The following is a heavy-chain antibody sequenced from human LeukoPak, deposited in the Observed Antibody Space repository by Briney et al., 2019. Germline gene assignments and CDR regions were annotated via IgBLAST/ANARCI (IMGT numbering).Heavy chain of an antibody. D-gene: IGHD2-2*01. Sequence: GGSLRLSCAASGFTFSSYAMSWVRQAPGKGLEWVSAISGSGGSTYYADSVKGRFTISRDNSKNALYLQMNSLRAEDTAVYYCACNGGVVVVPAAPNDYWGQGTLVTVSS. V-gene: IGHV3-23*01. CDR3: ACNGGVVVVPAAPNDY. CDR1: GFTFSSYA. J-gene: IGHJ4*02. CDR2: ISGSGGST.